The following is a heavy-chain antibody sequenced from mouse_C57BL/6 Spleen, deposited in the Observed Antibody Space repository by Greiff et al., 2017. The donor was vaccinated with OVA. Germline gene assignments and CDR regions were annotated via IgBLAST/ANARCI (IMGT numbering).Heavy chain of an antibody. CDR3: AKKNPSYYGSSYAMDY. V-gene: IGHV2-5*01. D-gene: IGHD1-1*01. Sequence: VKLVESGPGLVQPSQSLSITCTVSGFSLTSYGVHWVRQSPGKGLEWLGVIWRGGSTDYNAAFMSRLSITKDNSKSQVFFKMNSLQADDTAIYYCAKKNPSYYGSSYAMDYWGQGTSVTVSS. CDR1: GFSLTSYG. J-gene: IGHJ4*01. CDR2: IWRGGST.